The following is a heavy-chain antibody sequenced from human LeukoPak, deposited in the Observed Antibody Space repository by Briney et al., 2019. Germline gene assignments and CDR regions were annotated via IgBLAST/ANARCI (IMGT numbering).Heavy chain of an antibody. V-gene: IGHV3-23*01. D-gene: IGHD1-1*01. CDR2: ITGSGGST. J-gene: IGHJ4*02. Sequence: PGGSLRLSCATSGLTFSNYGVNWVRQAPGKGLEWVSGITGSGGSTYYADSVKGRFTISRDNSKNTLHLQMNSLRAEDTAVYYCARGRPGDYFDSWGQGILVTVAS. CDR3: ARGRPGDYFDS. CDR1: GLTFSNYG.